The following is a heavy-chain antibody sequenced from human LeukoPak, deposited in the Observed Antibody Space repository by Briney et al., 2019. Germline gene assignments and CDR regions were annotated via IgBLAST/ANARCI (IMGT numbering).Heavy chain of an antibody. J-gene: IGHJ1*01. V-gene: IGHV3-48*02. CDR1: GFTFNAYS. CDR3: AKDSDYYHSSGYYYAYFQH. CDR2: ISSSSTI. Sequence: GGSLRLSCAVSGFTFNAYSMNWVRQAPGKGLEWVSYISSSSTIYYADSVKGRFTISRDNAKNSLYLQMNSLRDEDTAVYYCAKDSDYYHSSGYYYAYFQHWGQGTLVTVSS. D-gene: IGHD3-22*01.